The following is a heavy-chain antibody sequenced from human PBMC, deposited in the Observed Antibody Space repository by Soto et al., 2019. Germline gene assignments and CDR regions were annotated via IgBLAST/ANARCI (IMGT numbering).Heavy chain of an antibody. Sequence: SDSMSLTRALYGGSVNVYDWNCIRPPHRKGLEWIEESNHTGGTHYNPALKGRVTMSEDRAKNQLSLRVSSVTAADTAIYYCATRINGFALLIPPFDPWGQGTQVTVSS. J-gene: IGHJ5*02. CDR2: SNHTGGT. D-gene: IGHD1-20*01. CDR3: ATRINGFALLIPPFDP. CDR1: GGSVNVYD. V-gene: IGHV4-34*01.